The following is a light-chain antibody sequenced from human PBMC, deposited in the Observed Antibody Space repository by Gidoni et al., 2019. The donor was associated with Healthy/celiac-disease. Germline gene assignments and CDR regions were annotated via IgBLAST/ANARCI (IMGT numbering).Light chain of an antibody. CDR3: RQYNSYSWT. J-gene: IGKJ1*01. CDR1: QSISSW. Sequence: IQMTQSPYTRSASVGDRVTITCRPSQSISSWLAWYQQKQGTAPKLLIYDAFSLESGVPSRFSGRGSGTESPLPISSLPPDDFATYSCRQYNSYSWTFGQGTKVEIK. V-gene: IGKV1-5*01. CDR2: DAF.